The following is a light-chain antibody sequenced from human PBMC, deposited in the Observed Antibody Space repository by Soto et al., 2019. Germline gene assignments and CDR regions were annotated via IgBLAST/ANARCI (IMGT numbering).Light chain of an antibody. J-gene: IGKJ4*01. V-gene: IGKV3-15*01. Sequence: EIVMTQSPATLSVSPGERATLSCRASQRVSSSLAWYQQKPGQAPRLLIYGASTRATGIPARFSGSGSGTEFTLTISSLQSEDFAVYYCQQYNNWPPLTFGGGTKVEIK. CDR2: GAS. CDR3: QQYNNWPPLT. CDR1: QRVSSS.